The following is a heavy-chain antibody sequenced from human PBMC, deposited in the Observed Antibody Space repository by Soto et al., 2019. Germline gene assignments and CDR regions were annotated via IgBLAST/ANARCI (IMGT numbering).Heavy chain of an antibody. D-gene: IGHD3-22*01. Sequence: QVQLVQSGAEVKKPGASVKVSCKVSGYTFTNYGISWVRQTPGQGLEWMGWLSAYNCNTNYAQKLQGRVTMTTDTSTSTAYMELRSLRSDDTAVYYCARDVGHYYDGSGYKIYFDYWGQGTLVTISS. CDR1: GYTFTNYG. V-gene: IGHV1-18*01. J-gene: IGHJ4*02. CDR2: LSAYNCNT. CDR3: ARDVGHYYDGSGYKIYFDY.